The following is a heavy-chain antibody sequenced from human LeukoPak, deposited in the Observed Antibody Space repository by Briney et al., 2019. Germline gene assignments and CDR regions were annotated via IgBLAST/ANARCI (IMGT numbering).Heavy chain of an antibody. J-gene: IGHJ4*02. Sequence: PSETLSLTCAVYGGSFSGYYWSWIRQPPGKGLEWIGEINHSGSTNYNPSLKSRVTISVDTSKNQFSLKLSPVTAADTAVYYCAREGSSGNRYYFDYWGQGTLVTVSS. CDR3: AREGSSGNRYYFDY. V-gene: IGHV4-34*01. CDR1: GGSFSGYY. CDR2: INHSGST. D-gene: IGHD3-22*01.